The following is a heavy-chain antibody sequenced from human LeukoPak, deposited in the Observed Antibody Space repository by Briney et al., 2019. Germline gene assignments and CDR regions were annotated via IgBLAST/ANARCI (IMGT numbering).Heavy chain of an antibody. D-gene: IGHD1-26*01. Sequence: PGGSLRLSCAASGFTFSSYGMHWVRQAPGKGLEWVAVISYDGSNKYYADSVKGRFTISRDSSKNTLYLQMNSLRAEDTAVYYCAKDQEKWEEYYFDYWGQGTLVTVSS. J-gene: IGHJ4*02. CDR2: ISYDGSNK. CDR3: AKDQEKWEEYYFDY. V-gene: IGHV3-30*18. CDR1: GFTFSSYG.